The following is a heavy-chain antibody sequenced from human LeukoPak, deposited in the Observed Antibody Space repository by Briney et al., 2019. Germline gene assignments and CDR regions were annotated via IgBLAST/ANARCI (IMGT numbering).Heavy chain of an antibody. CDR1: GFTFDNYA. D-gene: IGHD5-18*01. CDR2: IAWNSGEK. CDR3: AKDSGGYSYGYFFDL. V-gene: IGHV3-9*01. Sequence: GRSLRLSCAASGFTFDNYAMHWVRQAPGKGLEWVSGIAWNSGEKGYADSVEGRFTISRDNAKNSLYLQMNSLRAEDTAMYYCAKDSGGYSYGYFFDLWGQGTLVTVSS. J-gene: IGHJ4*02.